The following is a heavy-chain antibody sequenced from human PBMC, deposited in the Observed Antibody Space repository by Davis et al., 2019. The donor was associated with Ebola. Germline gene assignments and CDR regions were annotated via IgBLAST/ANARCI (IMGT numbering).Heavy chain of an antibody. V-gene: IGHV1-69*06. CDR1: GGSFTNYA. Sequence: SVKVSCKVSGGSFTNYALSWVRQAPGQGLEWVGGIIPFFGSSNYAQKFQGRVTITADKSTGTAYMELSSLRSEDTALYFCARGRQYSSGWYPPLDYWGQGTLITVSS. J-gene: IGHJ4*02. CDR2: IIPFFGSS. D-gene: IGHD6-13*01. CDR3: ARGRQYSSGWYPPLDY.